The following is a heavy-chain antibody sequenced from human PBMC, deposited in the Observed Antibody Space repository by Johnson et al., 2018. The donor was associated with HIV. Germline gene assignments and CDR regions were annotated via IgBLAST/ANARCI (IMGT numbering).Heavy chain of an antibody. CDR2: ICGDGNNK. D-gene: IGHD3-22*01. Sequence: QVQLVESGGGLVQPGGSLRLSCAASGFTLRSYGMHRVRQAPGKGLEWVAVICGDGNNKNYADSVKGRFTISRDNSKNTLYLQMNSLRDEDTAFYYCARGRLISMIVSAGAFDIWGQGTMVTVSS. CDR1: GFTLRSYG. CDR3: ARGRLISMIVSAGAFDI. J-gene: IGHJ3*02. V-gene: IGHV3-33*08.